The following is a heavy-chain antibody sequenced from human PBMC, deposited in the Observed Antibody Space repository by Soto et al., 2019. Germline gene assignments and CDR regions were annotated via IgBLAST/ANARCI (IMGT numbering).Heavy chain of an antibody. D-gene: IGHD1-7*01. J-gene: IGHJ4*02. Sequence: PLRHYCAAFGVTISRYSMNCVRQAPGKGLEWVSSISSSSSYIYYADSVKGRFTISRDNAKNSLYLQMNSLRAEDTAVYYCAREWSGTNEYWGQGTLVTVSS. CDR1: GVTISRYS. CDR3: AREWSGTNEY. V-gene: IGHV3-21*01. CDR2: ISSSSSYI.